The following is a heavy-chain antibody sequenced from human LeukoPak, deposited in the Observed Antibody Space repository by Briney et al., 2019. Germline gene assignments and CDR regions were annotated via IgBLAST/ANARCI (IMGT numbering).Heavy chain of an antibody. Sequence: PGGSLRLSCAASGFTFSSYEMNWVRQAPGKGLEWVSYISSSGSTIYYADSVKGRFTISRDNAKNSLYLQMNSLRAEDTAVYYCASLGSSWSNWFDPWGQGTLVTVSS. CDR3: ASLGSSWSNWFDP. J-gene: IGHJ5*02. CDR2: ISSSGSTI. V-gene: IGHV3-48*03. CDR1: GFTFSSYE. D-gene: IGHD6-13*01.